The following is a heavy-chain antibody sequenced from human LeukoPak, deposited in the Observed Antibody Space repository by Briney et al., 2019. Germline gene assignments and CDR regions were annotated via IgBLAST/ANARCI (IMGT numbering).Heavy chain of an antibody. J-gene: IGHJ6*02. CDR2: IIPILGIA. CDR3: ARDPKWLAYYYYGMDV. V-gene: IGHV1-69*04. D-gene: IGHD6-19*01. Sequence: SVKVSCKASGGTFSSYAISWVRQAPGQGLEWMGRIIPILGIANYAQKFQGRVTITADKSTSTAYMELSSLRSDDTAVYYCARDPKWLAYYYYGMDVWGQGTTVTVSS. CDR1: GGTFSSYA.